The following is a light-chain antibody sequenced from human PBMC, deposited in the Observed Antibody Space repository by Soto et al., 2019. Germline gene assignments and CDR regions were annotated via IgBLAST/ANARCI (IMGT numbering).Light chain of an antibody. CDR1: SSDVGGYDY. V-gene: IGLV2-8*01. J-gene: IGLJ1*01. CDR2: EVS. CDR3: SAYAGSNNNGV. Sequence: QSALTQPPSASGSPGQSVTISCTGTSSDVGGYDYVSWYQQHPGKAPKLMIYEVSKRSSGVPDRFSGSTAGNTASLTVYGVEAEDEAYYYSSAYAGSNNNGVFGTGTKLTVL.